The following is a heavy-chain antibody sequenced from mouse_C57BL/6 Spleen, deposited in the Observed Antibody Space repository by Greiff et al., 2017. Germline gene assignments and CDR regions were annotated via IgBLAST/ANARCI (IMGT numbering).Heavy chain of an antibody. J-gene: IGHJ4*01. CDR2: ISYDGSN. CDR1: GYSITSGYY. D-gene: IGHD1-1*01. Sequence: VQLQQSGPGLVKPSQSLSLTCSVTGYSITSGYYWNWIRQFPGNKLEWMGYISYDGSNNYNPSLKNRIAITRDTSKNQFFLKLNSVTTEDTAKYYCARGSYYGIPYAKDYWGQGTSVTVSS. CDR3: ARGSYYGIPYAKDY. V-gene: IGHV3-6*01.